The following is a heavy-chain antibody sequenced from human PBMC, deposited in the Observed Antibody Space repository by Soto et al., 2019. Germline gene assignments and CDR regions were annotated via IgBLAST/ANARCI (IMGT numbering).Heavy chain of an antibody. CDR1: GFTFSSYA. J-gene: IGHJ5*02. D-gene: IGHD2-2*01. Sequence: QVQLVESGGGVVQPGRSLRLSCAASGFTFSSYAMHWVRQAPGKGLEWVAVISYDGSNKYYADSVKGRFTISRDTSKNTLYLQMNSLRAEDTAVYYCARPLPFKEYQLPFSWGQGTLVTFSS. CDR2: ISYDGSNK. CDR3: ARPLPFKEYQLPFS. V-gene: IGHV3-30-3*01.